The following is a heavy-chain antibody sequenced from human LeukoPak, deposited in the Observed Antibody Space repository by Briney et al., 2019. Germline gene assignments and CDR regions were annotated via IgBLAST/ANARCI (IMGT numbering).Heavy chain of an antibody. V-gene: IGHV3-30*03. D-gene: IGHD3-3*02. CDR1: GFTFSTYA. Sequence: GGSLRLSCGASGFTFSTYAMHWVRQAPGKGLECVSVISYDGTKKDYADSVKGRFTISRDNSNDTLYLQMNSLRPDDTALYYCARVNTIFGVDIVSLGAEFEFWGQGTLVTVSS. J-gene: IGHJ4*02. CDR2: ISYDGTKK. CDR3: ARVNTIFGVDIVSLGAEFEF.